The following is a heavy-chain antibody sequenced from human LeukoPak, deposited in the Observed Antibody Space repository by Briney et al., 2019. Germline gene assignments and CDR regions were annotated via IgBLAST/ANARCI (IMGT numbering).Heavy chain of an antibody. D-gene: IGHD3-3*01. Sequence: ASVKVSCKTSGYTFTANYMQWVRQAPGQGLEWMGWLNPNSGATKYAQKLQGRVTMTRDTSITTAYMELSRLTSDDTAFYYCARWDPTYGMAAPITSNYYWGQGTLVTVSS. CDR3: ARWDPTYGMAAPITSNYY. CDR2: LNPNSGAT. J-gene: IGHJ4*02. CDR1: GYTFTANY. V-gene: IGHV1-2*02.